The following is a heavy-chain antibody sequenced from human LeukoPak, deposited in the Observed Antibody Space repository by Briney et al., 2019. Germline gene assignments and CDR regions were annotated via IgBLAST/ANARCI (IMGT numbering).Heavy chain of an antibody. J-gene: IGHJ5*02. D-gene: IGHD6-13*01. CDR2: INHSGST. CDR3: ARKEGGQLVNTRRWLDP. Sequence: KTSETLSLTCAVYGGSFSGYYWSWIRQPPGKGLEWIGEINHSGSTNYNPSLKSRVTISVDTSKNQFSLKLRSVTAADTAVYYCARKEGGQLVNTRRWLDPWGQGTLVTVSS. CDR1: GGSFSGYY. V-gene: IGHV4-34*01.